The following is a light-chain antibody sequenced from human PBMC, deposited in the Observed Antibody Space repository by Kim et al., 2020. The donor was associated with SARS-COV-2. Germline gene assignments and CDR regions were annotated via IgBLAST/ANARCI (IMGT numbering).Light chain of an antibody. CDR3: AALDDSLSGKV. V-gene: IGLV1-47*01. CDR1: SSNIGSNY. CDR2: ENN. Sequence: QSVLTQPPSASGTPGQRVTISCSGSSSNIGSNYVAWYQQLPGTAPRLLIYENNQRPSGVPDRFSGSKSGTSASLAISGLRSEDEADYYCAALDDSLSGKVFGGGTQLTVL. J-gene: IGLJ2*01.